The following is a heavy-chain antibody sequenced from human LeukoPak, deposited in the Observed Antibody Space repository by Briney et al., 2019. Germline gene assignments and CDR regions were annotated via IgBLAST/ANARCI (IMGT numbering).Heavy chain of an antibody. Sequence: GRSLRLSCAASGFTFSSYGMHWVRQAPGKGLEWVSSMSSSGGSTYYADSVKGRFTFSRDNPKNTLYLQMNSLRAEDTAVYYCAKSSYYDTSGFYREYYFDYWGQGTLVAVSS. CDR2: MSSSGGST. J-gene: IGHJ4*02. CDR1: GFTFSSYG. D-gene: IGHD3-22*01. V-gene: IGHV3-23*01. CDR3: AKSSYYDTSGFYREYYFDY.